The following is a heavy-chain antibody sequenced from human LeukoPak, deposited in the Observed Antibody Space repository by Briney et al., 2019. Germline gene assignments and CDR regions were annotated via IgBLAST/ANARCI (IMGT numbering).Heavy chain of an antibody. CDR1: GYTFTSYA. CDR3: ARDRLWFGESYFDY. V-gene: IGHV7-4-1*02. Sequence: ASVKVSCKASGYTFTSYAMNWVRQAPGQGLEWMGWINTNTGNPTYAQGFTGRFVFSLDTSVSTTYLQISSLKAEDTAAYYCARDRLWFGESYFDYWGQGTLVTVSP. J-gene: IGHJ4*02. CDR2: INTNTGNP. D-gene: IGHD3-10*01.